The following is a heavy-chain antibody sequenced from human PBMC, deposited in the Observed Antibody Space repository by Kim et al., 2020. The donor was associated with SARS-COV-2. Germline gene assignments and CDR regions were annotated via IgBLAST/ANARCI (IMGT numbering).Heavy chain of an antibody. V-gene: IGHV4-34*01. D-gene: IGHD2-2*02. Sequence: SETLSLTCAVYGGSFSGFHWSWIRQPPGKGLEWIGEINHSGSTNYNPSLKSRVTISVETTKSQFSLKLNFVTAADTAVYYCARGRAGVVPSPILGIGPHYDYDAMDVWGRGTTVTVSS. CDR3: ARGRAGVVPSPILGIGPHYDYDAMDV. CDR2: INHSGST. J-gene: IGHJ6*02. CDR1: GGSFSGFH.